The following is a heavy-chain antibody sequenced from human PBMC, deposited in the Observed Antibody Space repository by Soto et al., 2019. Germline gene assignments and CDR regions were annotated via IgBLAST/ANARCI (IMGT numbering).Heavy chain of an antibody. CDR2: ISWNSGSI. D-gene: IGHD5-18*01. CDR1: GFTFDDYA. J-gene: IGHJ4*02. V-gene: IGHV3-9*01. CDR3: ANGGYSYGFGH. Sequence: EVQLVESGGGLVQPGRSLRLSCAASGFTFDDYAMHWVRQAPGKGLEWVSGISWNSGSIGYADSVKGRFTISRDNAKNSLYLQMHSLRAEDTALDYSANGGYSYGFGHWGQGTLVTVSS.